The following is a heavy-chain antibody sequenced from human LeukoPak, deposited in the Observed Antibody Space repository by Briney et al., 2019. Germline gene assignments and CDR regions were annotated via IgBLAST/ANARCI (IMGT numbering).Heavy chain of an antibody. V-gene: IGHV3-33*01. CDR3: ARDRGYSSRWNFGKDYYMDV. D-gene: IGHD6-13*01. CDR1: GFTFSTYG. Sequence: GRSLRLSCAASGFTFSTYGMNWVRQAPGKGLEWVAVIWYDGSHANYADAVRGRFTISRDNSKNTLYLQMNSPRAEDTAVYYCARDRGYSSRWNFGKDYYMDVWGKGTTVTVSS. J-gene: IGHJ6*03. CDR2: IWYDGSHA.